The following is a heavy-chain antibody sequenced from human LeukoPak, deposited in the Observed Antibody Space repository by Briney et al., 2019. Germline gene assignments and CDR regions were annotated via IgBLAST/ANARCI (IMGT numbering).Heavy chain of an antibody. D-gene: IGHD3-22*01. CDR1: GGSISSGDYY. CDR2: IYYSGST. V-gene: IGHV4-30-4*02. CDR3: ARYYYDSSGYYYADY. Sequence: PSETLSLTCTVSGGSISSGDYYWSWIRQPPGKGLEWIGYIYYSGSTYYNPSLKSRVTISVDTSKNQFSLKLSSVTAADTAVYYCARYYYDSSGYYYADYWGQGTLVTVSS. J-gene: IGHJ4*02.